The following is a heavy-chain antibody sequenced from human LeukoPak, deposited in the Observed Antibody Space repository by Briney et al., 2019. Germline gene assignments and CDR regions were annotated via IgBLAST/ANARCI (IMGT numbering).Heavy chain of an antibody. CDR2: INHSGST. D-gene: IGHD3-22*01. Sequence: SETLSLTCTVSGGSISSYYWSWIRQPPGKGLEWIGEINHSGSTNYNPSLKSRVTISVDTSKNQFSLKLSSVTAADTAVYYCASLTIYDSSGYSNALDIWGQGTMVTVSS. CDR3: ASLTIYDSSGYSNALDI. V-gene: IGHV4-34*01. CDR1: GGSISSYY. J-gene: IGHJ3*02.